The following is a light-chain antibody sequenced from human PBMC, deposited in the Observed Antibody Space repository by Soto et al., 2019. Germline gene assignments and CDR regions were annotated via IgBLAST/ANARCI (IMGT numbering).Light chain of an antibody. CDR2: DAG. J-gene: IGLJ1*01. CDR1: SNDVGGHDS. Sequence: QSALTQPRSVSGSPGQSVTISCTGTSNDVGGHDSVSWYQQHPGKAPKIMIDDAGKRPSGVPDRFSASKSGNTASLTISGLQAEDEGDYYCSSYAGSYTYVFGTGTKVTVL. V-gene: IGLV2-11*01. CDR3: SSYAGSYTYV.